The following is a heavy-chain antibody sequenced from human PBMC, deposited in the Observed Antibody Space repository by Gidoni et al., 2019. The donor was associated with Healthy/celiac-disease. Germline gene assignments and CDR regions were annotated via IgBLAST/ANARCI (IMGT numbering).Heavy chain of an antibody. Sequence: EVQLVESGGGLVQPGGSLRLSCAASVVTFSSYSMTWVRQAPGKGLEWDAYFSSSSSSIYYADSVKGRFTISRDNAKNSLYLQMNSLRAEDTAVYYCARDSRLLGITMIVVPFDYWGQGTLVTVSS. CDR3: ARDSRLLGITMIVVPFDY. J-gene: IGHJ4*02. CDR2: FSSSSSSI. D-gene: IGHD3-22*01. V-gene: IGHV3-48*01. CDR1: VVTFSSYS.